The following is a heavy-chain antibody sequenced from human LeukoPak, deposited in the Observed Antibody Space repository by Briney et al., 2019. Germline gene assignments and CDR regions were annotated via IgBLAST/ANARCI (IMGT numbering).Heavy chain of an antibody. V-gene: IGHV4-38-2*02. D-gene: IGHD4-17*01. CDR1: GYSISSNYY. Sequence: KPSETLSLTRTVSGYSISSNYYWGWIRQPPGKGLEWIGSIYHSGSTYYNPSLKSRVTISVDTSKNQFSLKLSSVTAADTAVYYCARGTTVTTGADFDYWGQGTLVTVSS. CDR2: IYHSGST. CDR3: ARGTTVTTGADFDY. J-gene: IGHJ4*02.